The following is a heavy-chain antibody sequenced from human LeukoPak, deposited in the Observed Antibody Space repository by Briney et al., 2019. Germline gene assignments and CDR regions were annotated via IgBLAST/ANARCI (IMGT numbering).Heavy chain of an antibody. Sequence: SETLSLTCTVSGGSISSYYWSWIRQPPGKGLEWIGYIFYSGSTNYNPSLKSRVTISMDTSKNQFSLKLSSVTAADTAVYYCARVGGGGSGILDYWGQGTLVTVSS. J-gene: IGHJ4*02. V-gene: IGHV4-59*01. CDR3: ARVGGGGSGILDY. CDR1: GGSISSYY. D-gene: IGHD3-10*01. CDR2: IFYSGST.